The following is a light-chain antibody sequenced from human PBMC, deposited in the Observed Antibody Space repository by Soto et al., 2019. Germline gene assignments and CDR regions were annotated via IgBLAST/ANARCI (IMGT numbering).Light chain of an antibody. CDR2: EVS. J-gene: IGLJ2*01. V-gene: IGLV2-14*01. Sequence: QSALTQPASVSGSPGQSITISCTGTSSDAGGYNYVSRYQQHPGKAPKLMIYEVSNRPSGVSNRFSGSKSGNTASLTISGLQAEDEADYYCSSYTSSSTRVFGGGTKRTVL. CDR1: SSDAGGYNY. CDR3: SSYTSSSTRV.